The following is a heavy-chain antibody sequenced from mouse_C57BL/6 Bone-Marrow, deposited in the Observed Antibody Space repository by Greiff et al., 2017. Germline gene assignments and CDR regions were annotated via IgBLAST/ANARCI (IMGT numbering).Heavy chain of an antibody. CDR1: GYAFSSSW. CDR3: ARNWDNY. J-gene: IGHJ2*01. V-gene: IGHV1-82*01. D-gene: IGHD4-1*01. Sequence: VKLQESGPELVKPGASVKISCKASGYAFSSSWMNWVKQRPGKGLEWIGRIYPGDGDTNYNGKFKGKATLTADKSSSTAYMQLSSLTSEDSAVSFCARNWDNYWGQGTTLTVSS. CDR2: IYPGDGDT.